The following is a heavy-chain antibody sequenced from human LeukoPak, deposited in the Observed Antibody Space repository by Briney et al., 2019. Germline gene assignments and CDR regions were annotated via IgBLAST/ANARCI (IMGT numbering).Heavy chain of an antibody. CDR3: AKDLRSGYFYYMDV. CDR2: ISGSGGST. D-gene: IGHD3-3*01. J-gene: IGHJ6*03. CDR1: GLTFSNYS. Sequence: PGGSLRLSCEASGLTFSNYSMSWVRQAPGKGLEWVSGISGSGGSTYYADSVKGRFIISRDNSKNTLYLQMNSLRAEDTAVYYCAKDLRSGYFYYMDVWGKGTTVTVSS. V-gene: IGHV3-23*01.